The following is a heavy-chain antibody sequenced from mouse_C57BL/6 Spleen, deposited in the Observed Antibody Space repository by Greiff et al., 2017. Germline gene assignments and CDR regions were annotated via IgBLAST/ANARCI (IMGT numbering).Heavy chain of an antibody. V-gene: IGHV8-9*01. Sequence: QVTLKVSGPGILQPSQTLSLTCSFSVFSLSTFGMGVSWIRQPSGKGLEWLAHIYWDEDKHYKPSLKSQLTISKDTSNNQVFLKITTVDTADTATYASARYDGYYVYAMDYWGQGTSVTVSS. CDR2: IYWDEDK. D-gene: IGHD2-3*01. CDR3: ARYDGYYVYAMDY. CDR1: VFSLSTFGMG. J-gene: IGHJ4*01.